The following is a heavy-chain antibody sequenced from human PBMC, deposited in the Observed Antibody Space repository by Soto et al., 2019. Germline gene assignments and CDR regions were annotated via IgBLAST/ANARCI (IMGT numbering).Heavy chain of an antibody. CDR2: NNYSRST. D-gene: IGHD1-1*01. CDR1: SGAISSCSYF. V-gene: IGHV4-39*01. CDR3: ARRNRAFGMDA. J-gene: IGHJ6*02. Sequence: ASETLALTCTVYSGAISSCSYFWGWLHKPSGKGLEWIGSNNYSRSTYYNPSLKRRVTISVDTSKNQFSRKLSSVTAADTAVYYCARRNRAFGMDAWGQGTTVTVSS.